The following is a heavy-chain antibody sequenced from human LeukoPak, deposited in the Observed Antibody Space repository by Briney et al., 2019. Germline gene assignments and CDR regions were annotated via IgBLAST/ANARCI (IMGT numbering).Heavy chain of an antibody. CDR2: IEVDGSEK. CDR3: ASYVGGTTGFDS. J-gene: IGHJ4*02. D-gene: IGHD1-26*01. Sequence: PGGSLRLSCAASGFTFSSYWMSWVRQAPGRGLEWVANIEVDGSEKFYVDSVKGRFTISRDNAKNSLYLQMSSLRAEDTAVYFCASYVGGTTGFDSWGQGTLVTVSS. V-gene: IGHV3-7*05. CDR1: GFTFSSYW.